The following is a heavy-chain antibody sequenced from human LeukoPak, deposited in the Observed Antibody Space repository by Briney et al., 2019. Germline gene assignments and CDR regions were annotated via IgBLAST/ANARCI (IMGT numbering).Heavy chain of an antibody. D-gene: IGHD3-22*01. CDR2: IYSGGST. CDR1: GFTVSSNY. J-gene: IGHJ4*02. Sequence: PGGSLRLSCAASGFTVSSNYMSWVRQAPGKGLEWVSVIYSGGSTYYADSVKGRFTISRDNSKNTLYLQMNSLRAEDTAVYYCARDTYYYDSSGMTIYWGQGTLVTVSS. V-gene: IGHV3-66*01. CDR3: ARDTYYYDSSGMTIY.